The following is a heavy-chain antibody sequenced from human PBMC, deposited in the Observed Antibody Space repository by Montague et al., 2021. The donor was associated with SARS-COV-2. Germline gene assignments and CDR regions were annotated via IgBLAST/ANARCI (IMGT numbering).Heavy chain of an antibody. Sequence: SETLSLTCAVSGDSFTSFYWSWIRQPPGKGLEWIGEIHHNGGTHYNPSLKSRVTISVDTSKNQVSLKLSSVTAADTAVYYCARGQRSFGWANGAFDLWGQGTMVIVSS. V-gene: IGHV4-34*01. J-gene: IGHJ3*01. CDR1: GDSFTSFY. D-gene: IGHD3-16*01. CDR2: IHHNGGT. CDR3: ARGQRSFGWANGAFDL.